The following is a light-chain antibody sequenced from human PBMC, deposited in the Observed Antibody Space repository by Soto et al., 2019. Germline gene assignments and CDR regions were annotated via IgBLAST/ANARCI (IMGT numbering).Light chain of an antibody. CDR2: DVS. V-gene: IGLV2-11*01. CDR3: CSYAGSSYV. Sequence: QSALTQPRSVSGSPGQSVTISCTGTSSDVGGYNYVSWYQQQPGKAPKLMIYDVSKRPSGVPDRVSGSKSGNTASLTISGLQAADEADYYCCSYAGSSYVFGTGTKLTVL. CDR1: SSDVGGYNY. J-gene: IGLJ1*01.